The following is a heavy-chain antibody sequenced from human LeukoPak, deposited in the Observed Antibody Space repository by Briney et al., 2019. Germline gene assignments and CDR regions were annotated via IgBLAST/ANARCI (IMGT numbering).Heavy chain of an antibody. D-gene: IGHD3-22*01. CDR1: VYTVTGYD. V-gene: IGHV1-2*02. CDR3: ARGYYDSSGYYYHAAY. Sequence: ASVKVSCKASVYTVTGYDMHWVRQAPGQGLKGRGWINPNSGVTDYAQKFQGRVTMTRDTSISTAYMELSRLRSDDTAVYSCARGYYDSSGYYYHAAYWGQGTLVTVSS. J-gene: IGHJ4*02. CDR2: INPNSGVT.